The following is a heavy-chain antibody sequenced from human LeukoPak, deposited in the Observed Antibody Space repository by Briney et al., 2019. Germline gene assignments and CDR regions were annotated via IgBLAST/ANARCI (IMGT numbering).Heavy chain of an antibody. V-gene: IGHV3-23*01. CDR2: ISGSGGST. Sequence: GGSLRLSCAASGFTFSSYAMSWVRQAPGKGLEWVSAISGSGGSTYYADSVKGRFTISRDNSKNTLYLQMNSLRAEDTAVYYCARGLWSGYRFDYWGQGTLVTVSS. J-gene: IGHJ4*02. D-gene: IGHD3-3*01. CDR3: ARGLWSGYRFDY. CDR1: GFTFSSYA.